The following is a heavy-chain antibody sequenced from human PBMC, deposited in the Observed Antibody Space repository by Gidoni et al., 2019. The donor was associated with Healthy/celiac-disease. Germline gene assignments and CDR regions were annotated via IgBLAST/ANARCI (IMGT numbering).Heavy chain of an antibody. V-gene: IGHV4-39*01. J-gene: IGHJ4*02. CDR1: GGSISSSSYY. Sequence: QLQLQESGPGLVKLSETLSLTCTVAGGSISSSSYYWGWLRQPPGKGLEWIGSIYYSGSTYYNPSLKSRVTISVDTSKNQFSLKLSSVTAADTAVYYCARHFSGYGGDEAFDYWGQGTLVTVSS. CDR2: IYYSGST. D-gene: IGHD5-12*01. CDR3: ARHFSGYGGDEAFDY.